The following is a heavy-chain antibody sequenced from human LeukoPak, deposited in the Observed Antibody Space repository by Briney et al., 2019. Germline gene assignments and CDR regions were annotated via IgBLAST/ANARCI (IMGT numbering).Heavy chain of an antibody. CDR2: IIPIFGTA. CDR1: GGTFSSYA. D-gene: IGHD6-19*01. V-gene: IGHV1-69*06. Sequence: GASVKVSCKASGGTFSSYAISWVRQAPGQGLEWMGGIIPIFGTANYAQKFQGRVTITADKSTSTAYMELSSLRSEDTAVYYCARDHSSGWYSEYFQHWGQGTLVTVSS. J-gene: IGHJ1*01. CDR3: ARDHSSGWYSEYFQH.